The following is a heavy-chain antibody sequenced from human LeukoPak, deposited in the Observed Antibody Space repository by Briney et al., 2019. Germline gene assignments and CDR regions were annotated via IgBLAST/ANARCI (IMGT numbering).Heavy chain of an antibody. CDR2: INPKSGDA. Sequence: GASVKVSCKASGSTFIDYHINWVRQASGQGPEWMGWINPKSGDASYNQAFQGRVTMTRDTSISTAYMELNRLRSDDTAMYYCARGEYSNGYPYRLDSWGQGTLVTVSS. V-gene: IGHV1-2*02. CDR1: GSTFIDYH. J-gene: IGHJ4*02. CDR3: ARGEYSNGYPYRLDS. D-gene: IGHD3-16*01.